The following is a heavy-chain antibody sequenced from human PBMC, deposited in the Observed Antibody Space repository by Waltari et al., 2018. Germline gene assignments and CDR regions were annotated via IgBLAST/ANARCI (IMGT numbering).Heavy chain of an antibody. J-gene: IGHJ6*02. Sequence: QVHLVESGGGLVKPEGSLRLSGAAPGFTFRDYYMTWIRQAPGKGMEWVSYISGSGSTIFYADSVKGRFTISRDNAKNSLYLQMNSLRAEDTAVYYCGRGILYYYYVMDVWGQGTKVTVSS. CDR2: ISGSGSTI. CDR3: GRGILYYYYVMDV. CDR1: GFTFRDYY. D-gene: IGHD2-21*01. V-gene: IGHV3-11*04.